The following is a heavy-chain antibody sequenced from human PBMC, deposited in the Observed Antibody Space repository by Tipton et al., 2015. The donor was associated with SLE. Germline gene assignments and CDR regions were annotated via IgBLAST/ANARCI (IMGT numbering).Heavy chain of an antibody. CDR1: GFTVSRNY. CDR3: ARIHYYGSGSRDY. CDR2: IYSGGTT. Sequence: SLRLSCAASGFTVSRNYMSWVRQAPGKGLEWVSGIYSGGTTYYADSVKGRFTISRDNAKDTLYLQMNSLRAEDTAVYYCARIHYYGSGSRDYWGQGTLVTVSS. V-gene: IGHV3-53*01. J-gene: IGHJ4*02. D-gene: IGHD3-10*01.